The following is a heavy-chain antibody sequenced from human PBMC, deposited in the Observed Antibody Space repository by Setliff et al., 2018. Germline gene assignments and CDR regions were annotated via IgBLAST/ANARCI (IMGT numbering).Heavy chain of an antibody. CDR1: GFTFSAHY. CDR2: VKKDGGEK. Sequence: TGGSLRLSCAASGFTFSAHYMDWLRQAPGKGLEWVADVKKDGGEKYYVDSVKGRFTISRDNAKNSLYLQMNSLRAEDTAVYYCARGSGWYDFWGQGTLVTVSS. CDR3: ARGSGWYDF. V-gene: IGHV3-7*01. J-gene: IGHJ4*02. D-gene: IGHD6-19*01.